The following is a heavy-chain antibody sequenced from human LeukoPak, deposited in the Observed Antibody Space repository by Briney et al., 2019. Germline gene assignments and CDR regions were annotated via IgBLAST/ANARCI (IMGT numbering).Heavy chain of an antibody. CDR3: ARDKRHSYGKYFDP. V-gene: IGHV4-59*12. Sequence: SETLSLTCSLSGDTLSTYYWNWIRQTPGRGPEWIGHISLGNTEYNPSLKSRVTISVDTSKNEFYLRLTSVTAADTALYFCARDKRHSYGKYFDPWSQGTLVSVSS. CDR2: ISLGNT. D-gene: IGHD5-18*01. J-gene: IGHJ4*02. CDR1: GDTLSTYY.